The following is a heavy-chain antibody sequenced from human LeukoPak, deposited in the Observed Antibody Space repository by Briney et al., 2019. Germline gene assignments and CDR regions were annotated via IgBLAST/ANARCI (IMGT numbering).Heavy chain of an antibody. CDR3: AKDIREGYDSGGDAFDI. J-gene: IGHJ3*02. V-gene: IGHV3-9*01. CDR2: ISWNSGSI. Sequence: GRSLRLSCAASGFTFDDYAMHWVRQAPGKGLEWVSGISWNSGSIGYADSVKGRFTISRDNAKNSLYLQMNSLRAEDTALYHCAKDIREGYDSGGDAFDIWGQGTMVTVSS. CDR1: GFTFDDYA. D-gene: IGHD3-3*01.